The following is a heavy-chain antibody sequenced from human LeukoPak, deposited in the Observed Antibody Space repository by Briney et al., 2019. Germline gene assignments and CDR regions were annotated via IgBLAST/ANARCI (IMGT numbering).Heavy chain of an antibody. CDR2: IYYSGST. D-gene: IGHD6-13*01. CDR3: ARAGSSWYNYYYYYYMDV. J-gene: IGHJ6*03. Sequence: SETLSLTCTVSGGSISSYYWSWIRQPPGKGLEWIGYIYYSGSTNYNPSLKSRVTISVDTSKNQFSLKLSSVTAADTAVYYCARAGSSWYNYYYYYYMDVWGKGTTVTVSS. V-gene: IGHV4-59*01. CDR1: GGSISSYY.